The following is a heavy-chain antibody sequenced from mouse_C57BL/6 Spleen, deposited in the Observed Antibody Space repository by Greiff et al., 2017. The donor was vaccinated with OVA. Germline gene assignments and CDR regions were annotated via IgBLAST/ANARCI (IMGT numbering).Heavy chain of an antibody. Sequence: VQLQHSGAELVRPGASVTLSCKASGYTFTDYEMHWVKQTPVHGLEWIGAIDPETGGTAYNQKFKGKAILTADKSSSTAYMELRSLTSEDSAVYYCTREGLPYWYFDVWGTGTTVTVSS. D-gene: IGHD2-10*01. J-gene: IGHJ1*03. CDR1: GYTFTDYE. V-gene: IGHV1-15*01. CDR3: TREGLPYWYFDV. CDR2: IDPETGGT.